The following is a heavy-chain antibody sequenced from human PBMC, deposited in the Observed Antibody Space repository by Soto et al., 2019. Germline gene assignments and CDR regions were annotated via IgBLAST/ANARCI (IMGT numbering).Heavy chain of an antibody. D-gene: IGHD6-19*01. Sequence: EVQLVESGGGLVQPGRSLRLSCAASGFTFDDYAMHWVRQAPGKGLEWVSGISWNSGSIGYADSVKGRFTISRDNAKNSLYLQMNSLRAEDTALYYCAKTVANMYYFDYWGQGTLVTVSS. CDR1: GFTFDDYA. V-gene: IGHV3-9*01. CDR3: AKTVANMYYFDY. J-gene: IGHJ4*02. CDR2: ISWNSGSI.